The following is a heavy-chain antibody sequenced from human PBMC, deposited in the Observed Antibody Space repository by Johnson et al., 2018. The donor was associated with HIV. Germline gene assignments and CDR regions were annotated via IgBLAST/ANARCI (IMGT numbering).Heavy chain of an antibody. CDR2: IWYDGSNK. J-gene: IGHJ3*02. D-gene: IGHD2-21*02. V-gene: IGHV3-33*01. CDR3: ARVTAYNSFDI. CDR1: GFTFSSYG. Sequence: QVQLVESGGGVVQPGRSLRLSCAASGFTFSSYGMHWVRQAPGKGLEWVAVIWYDGSNKNYADSVKGRFTISRDNSKNTLDLQMSSLRPDDTAMYYCARVTAYNSFDIWGQGTMVTVSS.